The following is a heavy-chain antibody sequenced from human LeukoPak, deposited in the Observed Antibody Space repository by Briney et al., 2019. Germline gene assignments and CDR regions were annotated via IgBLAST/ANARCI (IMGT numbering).Heavy chain of an antibody. Sequence: PSETLSLTCAVSGGSISSGGYSWSWIRQPPGKGLEWIGYIYHSGSTYYNPSLKSRVTISVDRSKNQFSLKLSSVTAADTAVYYCARAFRHYDSSGYNWFDPWGQGTLVTVSS. CDR3: ARAFRHYDSSGYNWFDP. J-gene: IGHJ5*02. V-gene: IGHV4-30-2*01. CDR1: GGSISSGGYS. CDR2: IYHSGST. D-gene: IGHD3-22*01.